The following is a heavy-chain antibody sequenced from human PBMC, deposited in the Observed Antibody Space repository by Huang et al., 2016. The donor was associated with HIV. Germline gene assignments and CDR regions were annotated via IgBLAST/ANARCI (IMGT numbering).Heavy chain of an antibody. CDR1: GFTFTNYA. V-gene: IGHV3-30*04. CDR3: ARSAVPGDGDWFDP. J-gene: IGHJ5*02. CDR2: MSEDRRNK. Sequence: QVQLVESGGGLVQPGRSLRLSCAASGFTFTNYAIHWVRQAPGKGREWVGCMSEDRRNKLYADSVKGRFTISRDNSKSTLYLLMNSLRVDDTALYYCARSAVPGDGDWFDPWGQGTLVTVSS. D-gene: IGHD6-19*01.